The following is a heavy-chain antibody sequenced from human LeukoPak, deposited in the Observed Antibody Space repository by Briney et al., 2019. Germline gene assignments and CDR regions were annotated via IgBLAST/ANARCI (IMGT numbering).Heavy chain of an antibody. Sequence: GGSLRLSCAASGFTVSSNYMSWVRQAPGKGLEWVSVIYSGGSTYYADSVKGRFTISRDNSKNTLYLQMNSLRAEDTAVYYCAKAGDVRSGHDDYWGQGTLVTVSS. CDR2: IYSGGST. CDR1: GFTVSSNY. J-gene: IGHJ4*02. D-gene: IGHD5-12*01. V-gene: IGHV3-53*01. CDR3: AKAGDVRSGHDDY.